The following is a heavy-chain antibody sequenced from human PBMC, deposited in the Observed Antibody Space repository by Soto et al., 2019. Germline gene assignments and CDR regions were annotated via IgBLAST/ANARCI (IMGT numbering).Heavy chain of an antibody. Sequence: ASVKVSCKASGGTFSIYTISWVRQAPGQGLEWMGRIIPILGIANYAQKFQGRVTITADKSTSTAYMELSSLRSEDTAVYYCARELRYFDWLLEPNWFDPWGQGTLVTVSS. CDR2: IIPILGIA. CDR3: ARELRYFDWLLEPNWFDP. J-gene: IGHJ5*02. D-gene: IGHD3-9*01. V-gene: IGHV1-69*04. CDR1: GGTFSIYT.